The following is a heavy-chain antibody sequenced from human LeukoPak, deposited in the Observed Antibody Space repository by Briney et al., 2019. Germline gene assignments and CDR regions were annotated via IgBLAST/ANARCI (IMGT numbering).Heavy chain of an antibody. CDR2: IWYDGNNK. D-gene: IGHD5-24*01. CDR3: AREGSRDGYNNYYYYGMDV. J-gene: IGHJ6*02. Sequence: GRSLRLSCAASGFTFSSYGMHWVRQAPGKGLEWVAVIWYDGNNKYYADFVKGRFTISRDNSKNTLYLQMNSLRAEDTAVYYCAREGSRDGYNNYYYYGMDVWGQGTTVTVSS. CDR1: GFTFSSYG. V-gene: IGHV3-33*01.